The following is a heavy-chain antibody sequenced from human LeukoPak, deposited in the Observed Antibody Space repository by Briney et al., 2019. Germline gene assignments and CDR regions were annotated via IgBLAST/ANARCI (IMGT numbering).Heavy chain of an antibody. Sequence: GGSLRLSCTASGFTFDDYAMSWFRQAPGKGLEWVGFIRSKAYGGTTEYAASVKGRFTISRSRSIAYLQMKSLRIEDTAVYYCTRESSSWRYYFDFWGQGTLVTVSS. CDR1: GFTFDDYA. D-gene: IGHD6-13*01. V-gene: IGHV3-49*03. J-gene: IGHJ4*02. CDR2: IRSKAYGGTT. CDR3: TRESSSWRYYFDF.